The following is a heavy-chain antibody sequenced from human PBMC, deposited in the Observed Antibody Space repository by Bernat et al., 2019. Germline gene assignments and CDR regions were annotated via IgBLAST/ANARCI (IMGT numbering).Heavy chain of an antibody. CDR1: GGTFSSYA. CDR2: IITIFGTA. V-gene: IGHV1-69*06. CDR3: ARGSTRCYAWGVVGYGMDV. Sequence: QVQLVQSGAEVKKPGSSVKVSCKASGGTFSSYAISWVRQAPGQGLEWMGGIITIFGTANYAQKFQGRVTITADKSTCTAYMELSRLSSEDTAVYYCARGSTRCYAWGVVGYGMDVWGQGTTVTVSS. D-gene: IGHD2-2*01. J-gene: IGHJ6*02.